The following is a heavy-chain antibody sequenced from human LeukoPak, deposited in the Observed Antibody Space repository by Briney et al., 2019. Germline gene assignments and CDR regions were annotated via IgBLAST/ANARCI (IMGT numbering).Heavy chain of an antibody. CDR1: GFSLSDYG. V-gene: IGHV3-48*02. J-gene: IGHJ4*02. D-gene: IGHD2-2*01. CDR3: TRGRYQFLGPNDH. CDR2: ITMDSVR. Sequence: GGSLRLSCSASGFSLSDYGMCWVRQAPGKGLEWISYITMDSVRFYADSVKGRFTISRDNDKNSVYLQMNSLRDDDTAVYYCTRGRYQFLGPNDHWGQGSLVTVSS.